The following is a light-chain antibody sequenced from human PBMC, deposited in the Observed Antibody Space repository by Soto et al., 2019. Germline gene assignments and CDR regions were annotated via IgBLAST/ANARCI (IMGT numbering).Light chain of an antibody. Sequence: QAVVTQAPSLSVSPGGTVTLPCGLSSDSVYASHVHSGYQQTPGQAPRTLIYNTNTRSSGVPDRFSGSILGNRAALPSTGAQADDESDYYCVLYMRSGISGFGGGTKLTVL. V-gene: IGLV8-61*01. J-gene: IGLJ2*01. CDR3: VLYMRSGISG. CDR1: SDSVYASHV. CDR2: NTN.